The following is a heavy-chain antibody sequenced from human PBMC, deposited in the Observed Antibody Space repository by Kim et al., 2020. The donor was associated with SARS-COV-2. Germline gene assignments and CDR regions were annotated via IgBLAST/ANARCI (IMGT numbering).Heavy chain of an antibody. V-gene: IGHV3-30-3*01. CDR2: ISYDGSNK. Sequence: GGSLRLSCAASGFTFSSYAMHWVRQAPGKGLEWVAVISYDGSNKYYADSVKGRFTISRDNSKNTLYLQMNSLRAEDTAVYYCARDLNLNYDILTGIFDYWGQGTLVTVSS. CDR1: GFTFSSYA. D-gene: IGHD3-9*01. CDR3: ARDLNLNYDILTGIFDY. J-gene: IGHJ4*02.